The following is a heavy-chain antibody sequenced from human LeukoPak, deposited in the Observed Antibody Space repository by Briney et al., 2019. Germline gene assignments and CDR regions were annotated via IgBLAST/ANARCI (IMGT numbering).Heavy chain of an antibody. CDR3: ARVAGQWLAFDY. Sequence: GGSLRLSCAASGFTFSSYEMNWVRQAPGKGLEWVSYISSSGSTIYYADSVKGRFTISRDNAKNSLYLQMNSLRAEDTAVYYCARVAGQWLAFDYWGQGTLVTVSS. CDR2: ISSSGSTI. J-gene: IGHJ4*02. CDR1: GFTFSSYE. D-gene: IGHD6-19*01. V-gene: IGHV3-48*03.